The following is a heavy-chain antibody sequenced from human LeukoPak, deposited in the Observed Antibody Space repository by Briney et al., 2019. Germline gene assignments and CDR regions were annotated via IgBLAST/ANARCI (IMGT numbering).Heavy chain of an antibody. D-gene: IGHD1-7*01. CDR1: GGSISSSTYY. Sequence: SETLSLTCTVSGGSISSSTYYWGWIRQPPGKGLEWIGSIYYSGSTLYNPSLKSRITISVDTSKNQFSLKLSSVTAADTAVYYCARPVGGITGTTGDYWGQGTLVTVSS. J-gene: IGHJ4*02. V-gene: IGHV4-39*01. CDR2: IYYSGST. CDR3: ARPVGGITGTTGDY.